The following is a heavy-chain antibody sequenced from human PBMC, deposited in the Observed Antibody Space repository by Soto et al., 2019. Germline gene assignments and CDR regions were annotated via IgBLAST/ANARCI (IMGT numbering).Heavy chain of an antibody. Sequence: PGGSLRLSCAASGFTFSNAGMSWVRQAPGKGLEWVGRIKSKTDGGTTDYSAPVKGRFTISRDDSKNTLYLQMNSLKTEDTAVYYCTTALLRNYYYYGMDVWGQGTTVTVSS. D-gene: IGHD4-17*01. CDR3: TTALLRNYYYYGMDV. J-gene: IGHJ6*02. CDR2: IKSKTDGGTT. V-gene: IGHV3-15*01. CDR1: GFTFSNAG.